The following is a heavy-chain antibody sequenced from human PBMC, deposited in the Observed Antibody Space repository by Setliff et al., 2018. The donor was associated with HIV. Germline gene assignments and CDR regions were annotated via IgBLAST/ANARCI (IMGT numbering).Heavy chain of an antibody. CDR2: VSYSGST. Sequence: KPSETLSLTCTVSAGSISSRTYFWGWIRQPPGKGLEWIGSVSYSGSTHYNPSLKSRVTISADTSKNQFSLKLNSVTAADTAVYYCARHLRQLFSSDFYFYYYYMDVWGKGTTVTVSS. CDR1: AGSISSRTYF. V-gene: IGHV4-39*01. D-gene: IGHD3-10*01. J-gene: IGHJ6*03. CDR3: ARHLRQLFSSDFYFYYYYMDV.